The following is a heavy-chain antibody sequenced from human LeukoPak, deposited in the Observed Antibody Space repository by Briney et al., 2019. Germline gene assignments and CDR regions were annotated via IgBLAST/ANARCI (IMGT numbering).Heavy chain of an antibody. D-gene: IGHD6-13*01. J-gene: IGHJ5*02. CDR2: INHSGST. V-gene: IGHV4-34*01. CDR3: VRELSSPNWFDT. CDR1: GGSFSGYY. Sequence: SETLSLTCAVYGGSFSGYYWSWSRQPPGKGLEWIGEINHSGSTNYNPSLRSRVSILVDTSKNQFSLKLSSVTAADTALYYCVRELSSPNWFDTWGQGTLVTVSS.